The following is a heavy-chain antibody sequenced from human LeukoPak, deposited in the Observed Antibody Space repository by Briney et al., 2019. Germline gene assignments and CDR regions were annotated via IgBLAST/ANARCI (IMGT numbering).Heavy chain of an antibody. CDR2: ISGSGGST. V-gene: IGHV3-23*01. CDR3: AKAHGGIVVAYFDY. CDR1: GFTFSSYA. Sequence: PGGSLRLSCAASGFTFSSYAMSWVRQAPGKGLEWVSAISGSGGSTYYADSVKGRFTVSRDNSKNTLYLQMNSLRAEDTAVYYCAKAHGGIVVAYFDYWGQGTLVTVSS. J-gene: IGHJ4*02. D-gene: IGHD3-22*01.